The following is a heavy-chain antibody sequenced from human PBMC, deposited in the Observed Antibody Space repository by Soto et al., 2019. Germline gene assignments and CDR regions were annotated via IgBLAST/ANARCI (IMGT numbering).Heavy chain of an antibody. Sequence: GVPMSLPGSGSGITFRALHMSWLSQNQGKGLEWISYISSGGSLIYYADSVKGRFTISRDNAKTSLYLQMNSLRVEDRALDDCARDPPHDSETLHMVVWGQRNTVT. J-gene: IGHJ6*02. CDR3: ARDPPHDSETLHMVV. V-gene: IGHV3-11*01. CDR2: ISSGGSLI. D-gene: IGHD1-1*01. CDR1: GITFRALH.